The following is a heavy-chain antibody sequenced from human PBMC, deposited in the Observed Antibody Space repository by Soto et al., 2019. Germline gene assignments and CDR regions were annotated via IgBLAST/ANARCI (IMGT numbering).Heavy chain of an antibody. V-gene: IGHV4-31*03. CDR1: GGSISSGGYY. CDR3: ARGAVLGYCSRNSCHKNGMEV. J-gene: IGHJ6*02. Sequence: PXETLSLPFTVSGGSISSGGYYWSWIRQHPGKVLEWIVYIYYSGSTYYNPSLKSRVTISVDTSKNQFSLKLSSVTAADPAVYYCARGAVLGYCSRNSCHKNGMEVWGQGTTVT. CDR2: IYYSGST. D-gene: IGHD2-2*02.